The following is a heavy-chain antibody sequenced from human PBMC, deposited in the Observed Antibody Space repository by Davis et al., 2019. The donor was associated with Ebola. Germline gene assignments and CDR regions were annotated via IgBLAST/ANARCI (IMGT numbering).Heavy chain of an antibody. D-gene: IGHD4-23*01. V-gene: IGHV4-34*01. J-gene: IGHJ4*02. CDR1: GWSFRGYY. CDR3: ASADYGGTTNFDY. Sequence: PSDPLSPTFAVYGWSFRGYYWSWIRQPPGKGLEWIGEINHSGTTNYNPSLKRRVTISVDTSKNQFSLKLSSVTAADTAVYYCASADYGGTTNFDYWGQGTLVTVSS. CDR2: INHSGTT.